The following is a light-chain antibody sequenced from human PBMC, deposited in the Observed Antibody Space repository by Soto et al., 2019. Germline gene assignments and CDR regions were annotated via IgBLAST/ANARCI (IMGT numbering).Light chain of an antibody. CDR1: QSINTNY. CDR3: QPFSSYLFT. V-gene: IGKV3-20*01. J-gene: IGKJ4*01. Sequence: EIVLTQSPGTLSLSSGERYTLSCMASQSINTNYLAWYQHKPGQAPRLLIYGAYNRAAGITDRFRGSGSGTDFTLTISRLEPEDFAVYYCQPFSSYLFTVGGGTKVEIK. CDR2: GAY.